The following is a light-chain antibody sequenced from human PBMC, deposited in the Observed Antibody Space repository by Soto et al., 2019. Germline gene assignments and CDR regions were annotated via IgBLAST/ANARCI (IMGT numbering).Light chain of an antibody. CDR2: GAS. J-gene: IGKJ1*01. CDR1: QSVSSN. V-gene: IGKV3-15*01. Sequence: EIVMTQSPATLSVSPGERATLSCRASQSVSSNLAWYQQKPGQAPRLLIYGASTRATGIPGRFSGSGSGTEFTLTISSLQSEDFAVYYCQQYNNWPRGTFGQGTKVEIK. CDR3: QQYNNWPRGT.